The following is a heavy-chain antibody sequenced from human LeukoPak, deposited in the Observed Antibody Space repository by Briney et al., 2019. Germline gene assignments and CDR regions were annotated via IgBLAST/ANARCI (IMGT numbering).Heavy chain of an antibody. V-gene: IGHV3-30*02. CDR2: VRDDASDT. D-gene: IGHD3-9*01. CDR1: GLTFTSHG. J-gene: IGHJ4*02. Sequence: PGGSLRLSCTTSGLTFTSHGFHWLRQVVGKRLEWVAFVRDDASDTYHANSVKGRFSVSRDDSKNTLYLQMNSLRPEDTAIYYCARDRGKDYFGSWGQGTQVTVSS. CDR3: ARDRGKDYFGS.